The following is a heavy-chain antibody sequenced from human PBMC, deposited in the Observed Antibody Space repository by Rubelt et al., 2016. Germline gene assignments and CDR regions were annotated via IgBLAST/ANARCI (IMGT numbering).Heavy chain of an antibody. Sequence: SGAEVKKPGASVKVSCKASGYTFTSYGISWVRQAPGQGLEWMGWISAYNGNTNYAQKLQGRVTMTTDTSTSTAYMELRSLRSDDTAVYYCARAGIHDYGDYQTNYYYYYMDVWGKGTTVTVSS. CDR2: ISAYNGNT. CDR1: GYTFTSYG. CDR3: ARAGIHDYGDYQTNYYYYYMDV. J-gene: IGHJ6*03. D-gene: IGHD4-17*01. V-gene: IGHV1-18*01.